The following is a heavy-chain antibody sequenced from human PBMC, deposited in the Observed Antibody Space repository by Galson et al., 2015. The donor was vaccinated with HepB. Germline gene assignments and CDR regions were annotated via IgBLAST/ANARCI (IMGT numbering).Heavy chain of an antibody. CDR2: FHSDGDS. Sequence: SLRLSCAASGFTVSGSYMSWVRQAPGKGLEWVSVFHSDGDSDYADSAQGRFTISRDNSKNTLYLQMNSLRAEDTAVYFCARDHFDYSNAIYYFDSWGQGTLVAVSS. V-gene: IGHV3-53*01. D-gene: IGHD4-11*01. J-gene: IGHJ4*02. CDR3: ARDHFDYSNAIYYFDS. CDR1: GFTVSGSY.